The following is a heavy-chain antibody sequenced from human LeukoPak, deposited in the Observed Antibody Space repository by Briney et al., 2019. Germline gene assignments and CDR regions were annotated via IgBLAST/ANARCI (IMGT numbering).Heavy chain of an antibody. CDR1: GFTFSSYG. Sequence: GGSLRLSCAASGFTFSSYGMHWVRQAPGKGLEWVAVISYDGSNKYYAGSVKGRFTISRDNAKNSLYLQMKSLRAEDTALYYCARNLGYCSSSSCYRASYYGMDVWGQGTTVTVSS. V-gene: IGHV3-30*03. CDR2: ISYDGSNK. J-gene: IGHJ6*02. D-gene: IGHD2-2*01. CDR3: ARNLGYCSSSSCYRASYYGMDV.